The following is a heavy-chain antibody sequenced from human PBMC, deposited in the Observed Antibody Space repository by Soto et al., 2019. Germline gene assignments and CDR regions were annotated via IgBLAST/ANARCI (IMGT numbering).Heavy chain of an antibody. Sequence: ASVKVSCKASGYTFTSYAMHWVRQAPGQRLEWMGWINAGNGNTKYSQKFQGRVTITRDTSASTAYMELSSLRSEDMAVYYCARDVGDCISTSCYDLNWFDPWGQGTLVTVSS. D-gene: IGHD2-2*01. J-gene: IGHJ5*02. V-gene: IGHV1-3*01. CDR3: ARDVGDCISTSCYDLNWFDP. CDR1: GYTFTSYA. CDR2: INAGNGNT.